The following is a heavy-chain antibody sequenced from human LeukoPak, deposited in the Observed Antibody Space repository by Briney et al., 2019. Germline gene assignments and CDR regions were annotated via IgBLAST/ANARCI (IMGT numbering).Heavy chain of an antibody. CDR1: GDSVSSNSGA. CDR3: VRDQAGLGY. Sequence: SQTLSLTCAISGDSVSSNSGAWNWIRQSPSRGLEWLGRTYYRSKWYNDYAESVKSRINIKPDTSRNQFSLQLNSVTPEDTAVYYCVRDQAGLGYRGQGTLVTVSS. J-gene: IGHJ4*02. D-gene: IGHD6-13*01. V-gene: IGHV6-1*01. CDR2: TYYRSKWYN.